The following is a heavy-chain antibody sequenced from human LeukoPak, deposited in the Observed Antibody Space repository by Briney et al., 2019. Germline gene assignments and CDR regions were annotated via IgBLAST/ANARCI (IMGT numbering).Heavy chain of an antibody. V-gene: IGHV3-7*01. Sequence: GGSLRLSCAASGFTFNRYWMSWVRQAPGKGLEWVANIKQDGSEKHCVDSVKGRFTISRDNSKNTLYLQMNSLRAEDTAVYYCAKAFDYSRDWFDPWGQGTLVTVSS. D-gene: IGHD4-11*01. J-gene: IGHJ5*02. CDR1: GFTFNRYW. CDR3: AKAFDYSRDWFDP. CDR2: IKQDGSEK.